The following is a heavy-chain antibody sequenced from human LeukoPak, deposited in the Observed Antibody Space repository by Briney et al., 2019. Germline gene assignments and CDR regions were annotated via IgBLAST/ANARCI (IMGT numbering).Heavy chain of an antibody. V-gene: IGHV4-61*08. CDR2: IYYSGST. D-gene: IGHD2-8*01. Sequence: SETLSLTCTVSGGSISSGGYYWSWIRQHPGKGLEWIGYIYYSGSTNYNPSLKSRVTISVDTSKNQFSLKLSSVTAADTAVHYCARDGGYCTNGVCYCWFDPWGQGTLVTVSS. CDR1: GGSISSGGYY. J-gene: IGHJ5*02. CDR3: ARDGGYCTNGVCYCWFDP.